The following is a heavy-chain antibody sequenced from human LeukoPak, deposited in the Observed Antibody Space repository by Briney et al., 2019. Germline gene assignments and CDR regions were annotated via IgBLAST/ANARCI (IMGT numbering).Heavy chain of an antibody. J-gene: IGHJ4*02. CDR1: GDSIGSYY. V-gene: IGHV4-59*08. D-gene: IGHD3-9*01. Sequence: SETLSLTCTVSGDSIGSYYWSWIRQPPGKGLEWIGYINYTGSTNYKPSLKSRATISVDTSKNQFSLRLRSATAADTGIYYCARHRYGDLYHLDLWGQGTLVTVSS. CDR2: INYTGST. CDR3: ARHRYGDLYHLDL.